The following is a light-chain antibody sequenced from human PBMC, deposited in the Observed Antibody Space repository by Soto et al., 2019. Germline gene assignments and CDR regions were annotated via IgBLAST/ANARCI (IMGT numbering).Light chain of an antibody. CDR2: KAS. CDR3: QQYHSYSWT. Sequence: DIQMTQSPSALSASVGDRVTITCRTSQNIRNWLAWYQQKPGKAPNLLIYKASTLESGVPSRFSGSGSGTEFTLAISSLQPDDFATYYCQQYHSYSWTFGQGTKVDIK. V-gene: IGKV1-5*03. CDR1: QNIRNW. J-gene: IGKJ1*01.